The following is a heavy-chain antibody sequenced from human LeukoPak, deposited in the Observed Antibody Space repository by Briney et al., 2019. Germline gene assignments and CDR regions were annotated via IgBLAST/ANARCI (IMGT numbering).Heavy chain of an antibody. Sequence: PSETLSLTCTVSGGSISSYYWSWIRQPAGKGLEWIGRIYTSGSTNYNPSLKSRVTMSVDTSKNQFSLRLTSVTAEDTALYYCAKVALGYCSGSSCYYFDHWGQGNLVTVSS. J-gene: IGHJ4*02. CDR2: IYTSGST. CDR3: AKVALGYCSGSSCYYFDH. CDR1: GGSISSYY. D-gene: IGHD2-15*01. V-gene: IGHV4-4*07.